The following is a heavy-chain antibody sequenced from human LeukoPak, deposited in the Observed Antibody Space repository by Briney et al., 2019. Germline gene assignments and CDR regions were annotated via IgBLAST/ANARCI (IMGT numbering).Heavy chain of an antibody. Sequence: PSGTLSLTCVVSGGSISNTYWWTWVRQPPGKGLEWIGEIYHSGSTNYNPSLKSRLTISVDKSKNQFSLKLSSVTAADTALYYCARANYYDTIGYSRGAFDIWGQGTMVTVSS. V-gene: IGHV4-4*02. D-gene: IGHD3-22*01. J-gene: IGHJ3*02. CDR2: IYHSGST. CDR3: ARANYYDTIGYSRGAFDI. CDR1: GGSISNTYW.